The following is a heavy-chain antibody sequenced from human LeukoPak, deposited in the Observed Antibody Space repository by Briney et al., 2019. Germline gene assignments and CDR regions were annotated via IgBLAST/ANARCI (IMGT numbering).Heavy chain of an antibody. CDR3: ARVARLRYFDWLSRYFDY. Sequence: KSSETLSLTCAVYGGSFSGYYWSWIRQPPGKGLEWIGEINHSGSTNYNPSLKSRVTISVDTSKNQFSLKLSSVTAADTAVYYCARVARLRYFDWLSRYFDYWGQGTLVIVSS. D-gene: IGHD3-9*01. CDR1: GGSFSGYY. V-gene: IGHV4-34*01. CDR2: INHSGST. J-gene: IGHJ4*02.